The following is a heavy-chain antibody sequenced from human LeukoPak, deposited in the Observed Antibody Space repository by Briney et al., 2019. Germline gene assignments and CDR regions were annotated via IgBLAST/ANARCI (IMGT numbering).Heavy chain of an antibody. J-gene: IGHJ4*02. CDR3: ARVLPVPYLLDS. CDR1: GHSTTRGYC. V-gene: IGHV4-38-2*01. D-gene: IGHD2/OR15-2a*01. Sequence: SETLSLTCAISGHSTTRGYCWAWFRQSPGKGLEWIATFFQSEKSFYNASLKSRVIMSLDTSKSQFSLNLTSVTAADTAVYYCARVLPVPYLLDSWGQGTHVTVSS. CDR2: FFQSEKS.